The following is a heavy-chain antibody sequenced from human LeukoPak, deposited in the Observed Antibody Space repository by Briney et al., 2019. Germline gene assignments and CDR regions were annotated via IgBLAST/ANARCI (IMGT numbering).Heavy chain of an antibody. CDR3: ARLEADVVVPAAHFDY. CDR1: GGSFSGYY. Sequence: SETLSLTCAVYGGSFSGYYWSWIRQPPGKGLEWIGSIYHSGSTHYNPSLKSRVTISVDTSKNQFSLKLSSVTAADTAVYYCARLEADVVVPAAHFDYWGQGTLVTVSS. V-gene: IGHV4-34*01. J-gene: IGHJ4*02. CDR2: IYHSGST. D-gene: IGHD2-2*01.